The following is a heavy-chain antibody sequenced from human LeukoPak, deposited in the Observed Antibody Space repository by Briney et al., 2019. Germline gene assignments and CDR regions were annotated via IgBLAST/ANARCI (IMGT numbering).Heavy chain of an antibody. D-gene: IGHD6-19*01. Sequence: GESLKISCKTSGYSFTNYWIGWVRQMPGKGLEYMGIIYPDDSDTKYSPPFQGQVSIAADKSITTAHLQWSSLRASDTAMYYCARPRRDSSGWYWEGAFDYWGQGTLVTVSS. CDR2: IYPDDSDT. CDR3: ARPRRDSSGWYWEGAFDY. V-gene: IGHV5-51*01. J-gene: IGHJ4*02. CDR1: GYSFTNYW.